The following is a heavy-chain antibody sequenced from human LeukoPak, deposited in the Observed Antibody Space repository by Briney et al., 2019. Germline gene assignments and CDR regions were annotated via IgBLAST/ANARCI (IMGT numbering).Heavy chain of an antibody. V-gene: IGHV1-24*01. CDR3: ATDPITMVRGVKIDY. Sequence: ASVKVSCKVSGYTLTELSMHWVRQAPGKGLEWMGGFDPEDGETIYAQKFQGRVTMTEDTSTDTAYMELSSLRSEDTAVYYCATDPITMVRGVKIDYWGQGTLVTVSS. CDR2: FDPEDGET. CDR1: GYTLTELS. D-gene: IGHD3-10*01. J-gene: IGHJ4*02.